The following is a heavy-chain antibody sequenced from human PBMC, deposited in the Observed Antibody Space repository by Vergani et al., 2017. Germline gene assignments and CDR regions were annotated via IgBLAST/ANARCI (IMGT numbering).Heavy chain of an antibody. Sequence: QVQLVQSGAEVKKPWASVKVSCKASGYTFTDYFMHWVRQAPGQGLEWMGWINPNSGGTNYAKKFQGRVTMTRDTSISTAYMELSNLRSDDTAVYYCARVGTSSNRDYFDYWGQGTLVTVSS. J-gene: IGHJ4*02. D-gene: IGHD2-2*01. CDR1: GYTFTDYF. V-gene: IGHV1-2*02. CDR3: ARVGTSSNRDYFDY. CDR2: INPNSGGT.